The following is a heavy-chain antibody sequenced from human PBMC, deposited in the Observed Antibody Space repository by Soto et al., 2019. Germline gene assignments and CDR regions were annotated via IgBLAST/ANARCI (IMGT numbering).Heavy chain of an antibody. J-gene: IGHJ4*02. CDR1: GGSLSSYY. Sequence: PSETLSLTCTVSGGSLSSYYWNWIRQPPGKGLEWMGYIHYSGGTNYNPSLKSRVTMSIDTSKNQFSLKLTSVTAADTAVYYCARESPGAGYFDYWGQGTLVTVSS. V-gene: IGHV4-59*01. CDR3: ARESPGAGYFDY. D-gene: IGHD6-13*01. CDR2: IHYSGGT.